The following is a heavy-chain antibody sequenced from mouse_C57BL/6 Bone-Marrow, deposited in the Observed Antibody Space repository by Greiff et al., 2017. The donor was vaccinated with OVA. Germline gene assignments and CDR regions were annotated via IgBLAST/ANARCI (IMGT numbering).Heavy chain of an antibody. CDR1: GFTFTDYY. D-gene: IGHD2-10*01. CDR2: IRNKANGYTT. V-gene: IGHV7-3*01. CDR3: ARALLGFFGY. J-gene: IGHJ2*01. Sequence: EVKLMESGGGLVQPGGSLSLSCAASGFTFTDYYMSWVRQPPGKALEWLGFIRNKANGYTTEYSASVKGRLTISRDNSQRILYLQINALRADDSATYYCARALLGFFGYWGQGTTLTVSS.